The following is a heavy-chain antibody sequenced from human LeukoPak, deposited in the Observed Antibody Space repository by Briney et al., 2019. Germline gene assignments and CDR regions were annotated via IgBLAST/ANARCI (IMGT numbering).Heavy chain of an antibody. CDR1: GGTFTSYA. J-gene: IGHJ5*02. Sequence: SVKVSCKASGGTFTSYAISWVRQAPGQGLEWMGGIIPIFGTTHYSQKFQGRVTITADESTRTAYMELSSLRSEDTAVYYCARDRPGRYCSRTSCYTASPFDPWGQGTLVTVSS. V-gene: IGHV1-69*13. CDR3: ARDRPGRYCSRTSCYTASPFDP. CDR2: IIPIFGTT. D-gene: IGHD2-2*02.